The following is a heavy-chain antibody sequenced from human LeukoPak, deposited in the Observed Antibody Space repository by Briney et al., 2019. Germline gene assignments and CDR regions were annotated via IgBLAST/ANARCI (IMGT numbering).Heavy chain of an antibody. CDR1: GFTVSSNY. V-gene: IGHV3-66*02. CDR3: ARDSPGYNFDY. J-gene: IGHJ4*02. CDR2: IYSGGST. D-gene: IGHD1-1*01. Sequence: GGSLRLSCAASGFTVSSNYMSWVRQALGKGLEWVSVIYSGGSTYYADSVKGRFTISRDNSKNTLYLQMNSLRTEDTAVYYCARDSPGYNFDYWGQGTLVTVSS.